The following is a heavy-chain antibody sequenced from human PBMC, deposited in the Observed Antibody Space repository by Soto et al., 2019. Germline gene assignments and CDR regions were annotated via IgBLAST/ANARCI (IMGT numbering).Heavy chain of an antibody. Sequence: PGEALKISCKGSGYSFTRYWIACVRQMPGKGLEWMGIIYPGDSDTRYSPSFQGQVTISADKSIGTAYLQWSSLKASDTAMYYCAHSVAGTSGWFDPWGQGTLVTVSS. V-gene: IGHV5-51*01. CDR2: IYPGDSDT. CDR1: GYSFTRYW. J-gene: IGHJ5*02. D-gene: IGHD6-19*01. CDR3: AHSVAGTSGWFDP.